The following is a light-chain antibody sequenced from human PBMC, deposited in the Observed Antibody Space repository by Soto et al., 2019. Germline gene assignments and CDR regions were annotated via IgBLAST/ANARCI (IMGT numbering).Light chain of an antibody. CDR2: GAY. CDR1: QGIGTE. CDR3: LQQCSCPRT. J-gene: IGKJ4*02. V-gene: IGKV1-6*02. Sequence: AIQMTQSPSSLSASVGDRVTITCRASQGIGTELGWYQLKPGKAPKLLVYGAYTLQSGVVSRFRGSGAGTDFTVTISSLQPDEFATYDCLQQCSCPRTVGEVTKVEIK.